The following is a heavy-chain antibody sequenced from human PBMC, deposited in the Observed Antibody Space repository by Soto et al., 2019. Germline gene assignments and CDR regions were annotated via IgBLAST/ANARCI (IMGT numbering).Heavy chain of an antibody. CDR3: ARAFTWTSQTSYGSSSTF. Sequence: PGGSLRLSCAASGFAFSDYAIYWVRQAPGKGLEWVAVISYDGSNKYYADSVKGRFTISRDNSKNTLYLQMNSLRPEDTAVYYCARAFTWTSQTSYGSSSTFWGQGTLVTVSS. D-gene: IGHD6-6*01. CDR2: ISYDGSNK. V-gene: IGHV3-30-3*01. CDR1: GFAFSDYA. J-gene: IGHJ4*02.